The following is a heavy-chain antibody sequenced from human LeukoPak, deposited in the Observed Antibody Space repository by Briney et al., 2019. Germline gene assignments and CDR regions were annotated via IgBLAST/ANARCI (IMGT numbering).Heavy chain of an antibody. CDR2: INPNNGGT. Sequence: ASVKVSCKASGYTFTSYDINWVRQATGQGLEWMGWINPNNGGTNFAQKFQGRVTMTRDTSISTVHMELSRLRSDDTAIYFCARVKFFGVVTNALDIWGQGTMVTVSS. D-gene: IGHD3-3*01. J-gene: IGHJ3*02. CDR1: GYTFTSYD. V-gene: IGHV1-2*02. CDR3: ARVKFFGVVTNALDI.